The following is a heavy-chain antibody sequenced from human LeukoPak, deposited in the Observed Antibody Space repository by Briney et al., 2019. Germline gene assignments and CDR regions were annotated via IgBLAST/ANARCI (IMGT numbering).Heavy chain of an antibody. Sequence: PGGSLRLSCAASGFNFNTYAMNWVRQAPGKELEWVAVIWYDGSTEYYADSVKGRFTISRDNSENIVYLQVNNLRAEDTAVYYCAGRVTGYSSGYVYWGQGTLVTVSS. CDR1: GFNFNTYA. J-gene: IGHJ4*02. V-gene: IGHV3-33*01. CDR2: IWYDGSTE. CDR3: AGRVTGYSSGYVY. D-gene: IGHD5-18*01.